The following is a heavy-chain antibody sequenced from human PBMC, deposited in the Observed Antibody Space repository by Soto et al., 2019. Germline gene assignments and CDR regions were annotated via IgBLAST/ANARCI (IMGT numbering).Heavy chain of an antibody. V-gene: IGHV4-38-2*01. J-gene: IGHJ3*02. CDR2: IYHSCST. CDR1: CYSISSGYY. CDR3: ARPSTDRSYYSCDAFDI. D-gene: IGHD3-10*01. Sequence: SDTLSLTCAVSCYSISSGYYWVCIRQPPGKGLEWIGIIYHSCSTYYNPSLKSRVTISVDTSKNQFSLKLSSVTAADTAVYDCARPSTDRSYYSCDAFDIWGQGIMVT.